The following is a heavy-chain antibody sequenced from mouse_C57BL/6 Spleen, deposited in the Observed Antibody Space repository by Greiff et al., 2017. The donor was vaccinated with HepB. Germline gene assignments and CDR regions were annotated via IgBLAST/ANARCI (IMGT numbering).Heavy chain of an antibody. Sequence: VQLQQPGTELVKPGASVKLSCKASGYTFTSYWMHWVKQRPGQGLEWIGNINPSNGGTNYNEKFKSKATLTVDKSSSTAYMQLSSLTSEDSAVYYCAWEYYGSSFYYYAMDYWGQGTSVTVSS. CDR3: AWEYYGSSFYYYAMDY. D-gene: IGHD1-1*01. CDR1: GYTFTSYW. CDR2: INPSNGGT. V-gene: IGHV1-53*01. J-gene: IGHJ4*01.